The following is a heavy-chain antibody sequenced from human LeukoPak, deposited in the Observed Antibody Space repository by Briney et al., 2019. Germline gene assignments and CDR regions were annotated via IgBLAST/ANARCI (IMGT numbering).Heavy chain of an antibody. J-gene: IGHJ4*02. CDR3: ARFGYVAAVDL. V-gene: IGHV3-7*01. CDR1: GFFFSAYW. Sequence: GGSLRLSCAASGFFFSAYWMTWVRQAPGTGLEWVANINPAGTETYYVDPVKGRFTISRDNAKNLLYLQMNSLRAEDTAVYYCARFGYVAAVDLWGQGTLVTVSS. CDR2: INPAGTET. D-gene: IGHD2-15*01.